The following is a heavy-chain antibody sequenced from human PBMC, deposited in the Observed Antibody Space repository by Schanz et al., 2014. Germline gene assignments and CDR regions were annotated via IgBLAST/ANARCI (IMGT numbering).Heavy chain of an antibody. J-gene: IGHJ4*02. Sequence: EVQLVESGGGLVQPGGSLRLSCAASGFTFSSYAMGWVRQAPGKGLEWVSGISGSGGSTYYGDSMRGRFTISRDNAKNSLYLQMNSLRAEDTAVYYCARDGAGRAPDAFDIWGQGTLVTVSS. CDR1: GFTFSSYA. V-gene: IGHV3-23*04. D-gene: IGHD3-16*01. CDR3: ARDGAGRAPDAFDI. CDR2: ISGSGGST.